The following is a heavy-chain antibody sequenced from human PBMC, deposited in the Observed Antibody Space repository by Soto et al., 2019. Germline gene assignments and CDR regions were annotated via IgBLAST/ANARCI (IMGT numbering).Heavy chain of an antibody. V-gene: IGHV4-4*02. CDR2: VHHSGRT. J-gene: IGHJ6*03. CDR1: SGSVSSGNW. CDR3: ARNGYYCMDV. Sequence: QVQLQESGPGLVKPSGTLSLICAVSSGSVSSGNWWSWVRQPPGKGLEWIGEVHHSGRTHYDPSLESRVTISVDKSKNQFSLRLSSVTAADTAVYYCARNGYYCMDVWGKVTSVTVSS.